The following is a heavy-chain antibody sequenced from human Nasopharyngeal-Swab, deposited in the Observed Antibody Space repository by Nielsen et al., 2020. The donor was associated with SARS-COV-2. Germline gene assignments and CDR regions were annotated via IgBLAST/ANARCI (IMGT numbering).Heavy chain of an antibody. V-gene: IGHV7-4-1*02. CDR1: GYTFTSYA. CDR2: INTNTGYP. J-gene: IGHJ5*02. Sequence: ASVTVSCKASGYTFTSYAMNWVRQAPGQGLEWMGWINTNTGYPTYAQGFTGRFVFSLDTSVSTAYLQITSLKAEDTAVYYCAVLGKDFWSGYFGEKFWFDPWGQGTLVTVSS. CDR3: AVLGKDFWSGYFGEKFWFDP. D-gene: IGHD3-3*01.